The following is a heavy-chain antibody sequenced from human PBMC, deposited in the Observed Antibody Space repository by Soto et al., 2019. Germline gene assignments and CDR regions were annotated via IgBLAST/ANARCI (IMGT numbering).Heavy chain of an antibody. J-gene: IGHJ4*02. CDR3: ARGVGYCSGFSCATAGASGVFGSVYYFDY. CDR2: IYYSGST. CDR1: GASTSSGDYY. V-gene: IGHV4-30-4*01. D-gene: IGHD2-2*01. Sequence: QVQLQESGPGLVKPSQTLSLTCTVSGASTSSGDYYWSWIRQSPGKGLEWIWYIYYSGSTYYNPSHPSLNIRVTIAIDTSTNHSSLRLSSVSAADTAVYYCARGVGYCSGFSCATAGASGVFGSVYYFDYCGQGSLVTVSA.